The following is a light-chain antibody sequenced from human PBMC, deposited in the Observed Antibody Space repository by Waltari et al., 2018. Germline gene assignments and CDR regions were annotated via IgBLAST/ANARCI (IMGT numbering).Light chain of an antibody. V-gene: IGLV2-23*02. CDR2: EVF. J-gene: IGLJ3*02. CDR1: NSDVGAYDL. CDR3: AAWDDSLNGHWV. Sequence: QSALTQPASVSGTPGQSITISCTGTNSDVGAYDLVSWYHQHPGEAPKLLICEVFKRPSDISSRFSGSKSGSTASLTISGLQPEDEGDYYCAAWDDSLNGHWVFGGGTKVTVL.